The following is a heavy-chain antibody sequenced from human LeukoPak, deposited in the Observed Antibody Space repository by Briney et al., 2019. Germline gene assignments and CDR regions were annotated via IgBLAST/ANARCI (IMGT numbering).Heavy chain of an antibody. V-gene: IGHV4-39*01. CDR2: IYYSGST. Sequence: SETLSLTCTVSGGSISSSSYYWGWIRQPPGKGLEWIGSIYYSGSTYYNPSLKSRVTISVDTSKNQFSLKLSSVTAADTAVYYCARHARTPLGVVSGYFDYWGQGTLVTVSS. CDR3: ARHARTPLGVVSGYFDY. J-gene: IGHJ4*02. D-gene: IGHD3-3*01. CDR1: GGSISSSSYY.